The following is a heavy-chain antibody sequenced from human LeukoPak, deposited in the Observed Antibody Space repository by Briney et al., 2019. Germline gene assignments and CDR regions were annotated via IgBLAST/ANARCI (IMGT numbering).Heavy chain of an antibody. CDR1: GCSISSHY. CDR2: IYYSGTT. V-gene: IGHV4-59*11. D-gene: IGHD5-18*01. Sequence: PSETLSLTGTVSGCSISSHYWTWLRQPPGKGLEWFGYIYYSGTTDYNPSLKSRVTTSVDTSKSQFSLKLTSVTAADTAVYYCARTYSAWYFDFWGQGTLVTVSS. J-gene: IGHJ4*02. CDR3: ARTYSAWYFDF.